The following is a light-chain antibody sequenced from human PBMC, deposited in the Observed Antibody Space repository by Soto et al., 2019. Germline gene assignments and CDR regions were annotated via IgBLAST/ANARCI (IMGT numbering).Light chain of an antibody. J-gene: IGLJ2*01. CDR3: CSYAGSSL. V-gene: IGLV2-23*01. CDR1: SSDVGSYNL. Sequence: QSVLTQPASVSGSPGQSITISCTGTSSDVGSYNLVSWYQQHPGKAPKLMIYEGSKRPSGVSNRFSGSKSGNTASLTISGLQAEEEADYYCCSYAGSSLFGGGTKLTVL. CDR2: EGS.